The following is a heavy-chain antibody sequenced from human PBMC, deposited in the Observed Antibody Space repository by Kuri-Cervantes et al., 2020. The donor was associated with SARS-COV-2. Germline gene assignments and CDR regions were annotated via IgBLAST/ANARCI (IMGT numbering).Heavy chain of an antibody. Sequence: GSLRLSCAASGFTFSSYAMSWVRQAPGKGLEWIGSIYYSGSTYYNPSLKSRVTISVDTSKNQFSLKLSSVTAADTAVYYCARHELARITIFGVVSSSHWFDPWGQGTLVTVSS. CDR2: IYYSGST. D-gene: IGHD3-3*01. CDR3: ARHELARITIFGVVSSSHWFDP. CDR1: GFTFSSYA. V-gene: IGHV4-39*01. J-gene: IGHJ5*02.